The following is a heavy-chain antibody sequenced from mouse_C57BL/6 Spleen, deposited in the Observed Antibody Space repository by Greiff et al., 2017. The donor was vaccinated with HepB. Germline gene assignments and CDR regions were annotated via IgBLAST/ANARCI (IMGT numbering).Heavy chain of an antibody. CDR1: GFTFSSYA. V-gene: IGHV5-9-1*02. CDR2: ISSGGDYI. CDR3: TRDRGYGYDGAYFDY. Sequence: EVHLVESGEGLVKPGGSLKLSCAASGFTFSSYAMSWVRQTPEKRLEWVAYISSGGDYIYYADTVKGRFTISRDNARNTLYLQMSSLKSEDTSMYYCTRDRGYGYDGAYFDYWGQGTTLTVSS. D-gene: IGHD2-2*01. J-gene: IGHJ2*01.